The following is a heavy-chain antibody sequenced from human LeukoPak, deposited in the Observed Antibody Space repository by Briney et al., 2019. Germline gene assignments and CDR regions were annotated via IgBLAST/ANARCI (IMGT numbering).Heavy chain of an antibody. CDR3: ERHRSGSYWFDP. Sequence: AGGSLRLSCAASGFTFGGYWMHWVRQAPGKGLVWVSGINGYGSSTSYADSVKGRFTISRDNAKNTLYLQMNSLRAEDTAVYYCERHRSGSYWFDPWGQGTLVTVSS. D-gene: IGHD3-10*01. CDR2: INGYGSST. V-gene: IGHV3-74*01. J-gene: IGHJ5*02. CDR1: GFTFGGYW.